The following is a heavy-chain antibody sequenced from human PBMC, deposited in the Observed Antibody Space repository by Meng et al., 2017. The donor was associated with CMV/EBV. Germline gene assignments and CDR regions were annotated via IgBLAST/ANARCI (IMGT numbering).Heavy chain of an antibody. V-gene: IGHV3-30*02. D-gene: IGHD6-6*01. CDR3: ARPPRSYHYGMDV. CDR2: IRYDGSNK. Sequence: GGSLRLSCAASGFTFSSYGMHWVRQAPGKGLEWVAFIRYDGSNKYYADSVKGRLTISRDNSKNTLYLQMNSLRAEDTAVYYAARPPRSYHYGMDVWGQGTTVTVSS. J-gene: IGHJ6*02. CDR1: GFTFSSYG.